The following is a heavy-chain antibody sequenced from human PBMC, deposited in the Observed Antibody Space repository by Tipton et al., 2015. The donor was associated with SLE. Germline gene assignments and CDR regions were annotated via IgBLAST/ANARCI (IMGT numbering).Heavy chain of an antibody. CDR1: GFTVSSNY. Sequence: SLRLSCAASGFTVSSNYMSWVRQAPGKGLEWVSIIYRGGNTQYADSVKGRFTISRDNSQNMLYLQMNSLRAEDTAVYYCAREYGDNADWYFDLWGRGTLITVSS. D-gene: IGHD4-23*01. J-gene: IGHJ2*01. CDR3: AREYGDNADWYFDL. V-gene: IGHV3-66*01. CDR2: IYRGGNT.